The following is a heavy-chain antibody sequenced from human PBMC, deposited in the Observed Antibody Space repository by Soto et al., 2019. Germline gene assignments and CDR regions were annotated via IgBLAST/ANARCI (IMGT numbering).Heavy chain of an antibody. V-gene: IGHV3-23*01. CDR2: ISGSGGST. D-gene: IGHD4-4*01. CDR1: GFTFRSYA. Sequence: LRLSCAASGFTFRSYAMSWVRQAPGKGLEWVSAISGSGGSTYYADSVKGRFTISRDNSKNTLYLQMNSLRAEDTAVYYCAKEGAPAYSNYPGYWGQGTLVTVSS. J-gene: IGHJ4*02. CDR3: AKEGAPAYSNYPGY.